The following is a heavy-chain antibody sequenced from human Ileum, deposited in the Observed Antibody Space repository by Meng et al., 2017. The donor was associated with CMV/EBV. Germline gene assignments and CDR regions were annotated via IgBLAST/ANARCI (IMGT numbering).Heavy chain of an antibody. D-gene: IGHD3-22*01. J-gene: IGHJ4*02. CDR2: IRFDGIDK. CDR3: AKDDSTGRTGYYVTD. V-gene: IGHV3-30*02. Sequence: QVQRVESGGGVVQPGESLSLSCAASGFSFSSYGLHWVRQTPGKGLEWVAFIRFDGIDKYYGDSVKGRFTISRDTSNNMLYLQMSSLRPEDTAIYYCAKDDSTGRTGYYVTDWGQGTLVTVSS. CDR1: GFSFSSYG.